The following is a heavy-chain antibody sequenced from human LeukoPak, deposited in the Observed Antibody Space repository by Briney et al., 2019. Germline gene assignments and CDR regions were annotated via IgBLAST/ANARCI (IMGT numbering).Heavy chain of an antibody. J-gene: IGHJ4*02. CDR1: GYTFTSYG. Sequence: ASVKVSCKASGYTFTSYGISWVRQAPGQGLEWMGWISAYNGNTNYAQKLQGRDTMTTDTSTSTAYMELRSLRSDDTAVYYCARDLASPYDFWSGYTTKHHFDYWGQGTLVTVSS. CDR2: ISAYNGNT. CDR3: ARDLASPYDFWSGYTTKHHFDY. V-gene: IGHV1-18*01. D-gene: IGHD3-3*01.